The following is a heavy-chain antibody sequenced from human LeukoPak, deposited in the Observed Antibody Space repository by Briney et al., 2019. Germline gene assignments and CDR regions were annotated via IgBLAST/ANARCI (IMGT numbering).Heavy chain of an antibody. J-gene: IGHJ6*03. D-gene: IGHD3-16*01. CDR2: IYSGGST. CDR1: GFTVSSNY. CDR3: ARDLGAYYYMDV. V-gene: IGHV3-66*01. Sequence: SGGSLRLSCAASGFTVSSNYMSWVRQAPGKGLEWVSVIYSGGSTYYADSVKGRFTISRDNSKNTLYLQMNSLRAEDTAVYYCARDLGAYYYMDVWGKGTTVTISS.